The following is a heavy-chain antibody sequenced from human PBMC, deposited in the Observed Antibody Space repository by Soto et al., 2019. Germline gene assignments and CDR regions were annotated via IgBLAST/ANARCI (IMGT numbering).Heavy chain of an antibody. J-gene: IGHJ4*02. CDR2: ISYTGST. CDR3: TKDANAYNFDY. V-gene: IGHV4-59*11. Sequence: SETLSLTCKVSGGSINNHHWSWIRQPPGKGLEWIGFISYTGSTNYNPSLNSRVTISVDTSKNQFSLKLTSVTAADTAVYYCTKDANAYNFDYWGQGTLVTVSS. D-gene: IGHD2-8*01. CDR1: GGSINNHH.